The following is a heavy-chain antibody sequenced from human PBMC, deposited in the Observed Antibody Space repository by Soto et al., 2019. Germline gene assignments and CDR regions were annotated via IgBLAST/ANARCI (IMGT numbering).Heavy chain of an antibody. CDR1: GGSISSYY. Sequence: SETLSLTCTVSGGSISSYYWSWIRQPPGKRLEWIGYIYNSGSTNYNPSLKSRVTISIDTSNNRFSLRVSPVTAADTAVYYCARHSIDYYHSAYYMDVWGKGTTVTVSS. D-gene: IGHD3-10*01. CDR2: IYNSGST. J-gene: IGHJ6*03. CDR3: ARHSIDYYHSAYYMDV. V-gene: IGHV4-59*08.